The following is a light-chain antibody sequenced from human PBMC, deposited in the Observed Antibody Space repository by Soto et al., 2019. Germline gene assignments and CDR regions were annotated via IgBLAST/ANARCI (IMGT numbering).Light chain of an antibody. CDR3: QQYVSSPRT. V-gene: IGKV3-20*01. J-gene: IGKJ1*01. Sequence: ENVLTQAPGTLSLSPGERATLSCSASQTVYNGYLAWYQQKPGQAPRLLIYGASSRATGIPDRFSGSGSGTDFTLTISRLEPEDFEVYYCQQYVSSPRTFGQGTTVDIK. CDR1: QTVYNGY. CDR2: GAS.